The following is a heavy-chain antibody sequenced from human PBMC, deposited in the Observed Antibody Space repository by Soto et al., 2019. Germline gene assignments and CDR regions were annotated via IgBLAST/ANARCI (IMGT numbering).Heavy chain of an antibody. J-gene: IGHJ4*02. V-gene: IGHV1-69*06. CDR3: ASHDPPNDSTVTPLDY. CDR1: GGTFSSYA. D-gene: IGHD4-17*01. Sequence: QVQLVQSWAEVKKPGSSVKVSCKASGGTFSSYAISWVRQSPGQGLEWMGGIIPIFGTANYAQKFQGRVTITADKSPSTAYMELSSLRSEDTAVYYCASHDPPNDSTVTPLDYWGQGTLVTVSS. CDR2: IIPIFGTA.